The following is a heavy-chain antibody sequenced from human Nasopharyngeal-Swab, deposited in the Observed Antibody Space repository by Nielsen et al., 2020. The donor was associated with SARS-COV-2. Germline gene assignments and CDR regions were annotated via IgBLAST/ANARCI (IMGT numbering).Heavy chain of an antibody. V-gene: IGHV3-48*02. CDR3: ARDIYPGAYGMDV. CDR2: ISSSSTTI. CDR1: GFTFRSYT. J-gene: IGHJ6*02. D-gene: IGHD2-2*02. Sequence: GESLKISCAASGFTFRSYTLNWVRQAPGKGLEWVSYISSSSTTIYYTGSVRGRFTISRDNAKNSLFLQMNGLRDEDTAVYYCARDIYPGAYGMDVWGQGTTVTVSS.